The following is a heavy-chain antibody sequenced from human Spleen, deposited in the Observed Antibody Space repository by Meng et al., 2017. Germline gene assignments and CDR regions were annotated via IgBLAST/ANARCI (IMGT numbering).Heavy chain of an antibody. J-gene: IGHJ6*02. CDR3: ARGLTTVTRSGYYYYGMDV. D-gene: IGHD4-11*01. V-gene: IGHV3-74*01. CDR2: INSDGSST. Sequence: GESLKISCAASGFTFSSYWMHWVRQAPGKGLVWVSRINSDGSSTNYADSVKGRFTISRDNAKNTLYLQMNSLRAEDTAVYFCARGLTTVTRSGYYYYGMDVWGQGTTVTVSS. CDR1: GFTFSSYW.